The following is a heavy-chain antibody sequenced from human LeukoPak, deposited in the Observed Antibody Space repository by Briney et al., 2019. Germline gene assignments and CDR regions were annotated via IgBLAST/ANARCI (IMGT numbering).Heavy chain of an antibody. CDR3: AREGRYYYDSSGYYGYFDY. D-gene: IGHD3-22*01. V-gene: IGHV1-18*01. J-gene: IGHJ4*02. CDR2: ISAYNGNT. CDR1: GYTFTSYG. Sequence: ASVKVSCKASGYTFTSYGISWVRQAPGQGLAWMGWISAYNGNTNYAQKLQGRVTMTTDTSTSTAYMELRSLRSDDTAVYYCAREGRYYYDSSGYYGYFDYWGQGTLVTVSS.